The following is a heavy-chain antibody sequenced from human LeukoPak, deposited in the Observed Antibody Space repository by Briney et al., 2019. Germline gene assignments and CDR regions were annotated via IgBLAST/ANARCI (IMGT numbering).Heavy chain of an antibody. V-gene: IGHV1-2*06. CDR2: INPSNGGT. CDR3: TREGPGSDWATFDS. CDR1: GYTFTGYY. Sequence: ASVKVSCKASGYTFTGYYMHWVRQAPGQGLEWMGRINPSNGGTNYAQKFQGRVTMTRDTSISTVYMELCRLTSDDTAVYYCTREGPGSDWATFDSWGQGALVTVSS. D-gene: IGHD6-19*01. J-gene: IGHJ4*02.